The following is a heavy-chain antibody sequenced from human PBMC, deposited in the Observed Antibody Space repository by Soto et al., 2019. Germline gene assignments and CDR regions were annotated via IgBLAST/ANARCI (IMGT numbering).Heavy chain of an antibody. CDR2: ITGSGGRT. D-gene: IGHD4-17*01. J-gene: IGHJ5*02. CDR3: AKESAMVTTGWFDP. Sequence: GGSLRLSCAASGLTFSNYAMSWVRQASGTGLEWVSGITGSGGRTYYAASVKGRFTISRDNSNNTLYLQMNSLRAEDTALYYCAKESAMVTTGWFDPWGQGTLVTVSS. V-gene: IGHV3-23*01. CDR1: GLTFSNYA.